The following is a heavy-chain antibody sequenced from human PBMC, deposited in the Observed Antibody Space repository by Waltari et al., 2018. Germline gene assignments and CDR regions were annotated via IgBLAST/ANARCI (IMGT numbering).Heavy chain of an antibody. CDR3: ARDSTAVPWAFDI. CDR1: GLPFSSYS. V-gene: IGHV3-21*01. Sequence: EVQLVASGGGLVKPGGSLRLSCAASGLPFSSYSMNWVRQAPGKGLEWVSSSSSSSSYIYYADSVKGRFTISRDNAKNSLYLQMNSLRAEDTAVYYCARDSTAVPWAFDIWGQGTMVTVSS. D-gene: IGHD6-19*01. J-gene: IGHJ3*02. CDR2: SSSSSSYI.